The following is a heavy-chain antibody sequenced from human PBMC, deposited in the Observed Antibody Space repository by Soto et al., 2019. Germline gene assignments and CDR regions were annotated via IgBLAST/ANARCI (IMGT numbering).Heavy chain of an antibody. CDR1: GESISTSSSYY. V-gene: IGHV4-39*01. CDR3: ARIKIVGILTYYMDV. J-gene: IGHJ6*03. D-gene: IGHD3-3*01. CDR2: MYYSGST. Sequence: QLQLQESGPGLVKPSETLSLSCTVSGESISTSSSYYWGWIRQPPGKGLEWIANMYYSGSTYYNPSLKSRVTISLETSKNQFSLKLSSVTAADTAVYYCARIKIVGILTYYMDVWGKGTTVTVSS.